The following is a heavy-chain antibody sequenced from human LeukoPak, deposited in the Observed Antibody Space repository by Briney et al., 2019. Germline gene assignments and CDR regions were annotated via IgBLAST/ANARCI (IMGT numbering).Heavy chain of an antibody. CDR3: ASQLGGTTFH. D-gene: IGHD1/OR15-1a*01. Sequence: SETLSLTCAVSGVSINTYFWSWIRQPPGKGLEWIGYVYYNGITNYNPSLKSRVSISLDTSKNQFSLRLNSVTAAETAVYYCASQLGGTTFHWGQGTLVTVSS. CDR1: GVSINTYF. J-gene: IGHJ4*02. CDR2: VYYNGIT. V-gene: IGHV4-59*01.